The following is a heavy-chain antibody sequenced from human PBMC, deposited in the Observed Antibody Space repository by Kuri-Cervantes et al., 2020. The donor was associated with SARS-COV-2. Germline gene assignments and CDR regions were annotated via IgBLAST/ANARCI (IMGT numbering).Heavy chain of an antibody. CDR1: GGSISSGDYY. V-gene: IGHV4-30-4*08. Sequence: SCTVSGGSISSGDYYWSWIRQPPGKGLEWIGYIYYSGSTYYNPSLKSRVTISVDTSKNQFSLKLSSVTAADTAVYYCARAVGGFLEWLLYFDYWGQGTLVTVSS. CDR2: IYYSGST. CDR3: ARAVGGFLEWLLYFDY. D-gene: IGHD3-3*01. J-gene: IGHJ4*02.